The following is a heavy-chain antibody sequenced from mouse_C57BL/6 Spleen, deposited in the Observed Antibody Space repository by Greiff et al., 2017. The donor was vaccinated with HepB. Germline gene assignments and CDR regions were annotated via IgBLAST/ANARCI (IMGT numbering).Heavy chain of an antibody. Sequence: VQLQQSGPELVKPGASVKISCKASGYTFTDYYMNWVKQSHGKSLEWIGDINPNNGGTSYNQKFKGKATLTVDKSSSTAYMELRSLTSEDSAVYYCARINYYGSSYDYWGQGTTLTVSS. V-gene: IGHV1-26*01. J-gene: IGHJ2*01. CDR1: GYTFTDYY. CDR3: ARINYYGSSYDY. D-gene: IGHD1-1*01. CDR2: INPNNGGT.